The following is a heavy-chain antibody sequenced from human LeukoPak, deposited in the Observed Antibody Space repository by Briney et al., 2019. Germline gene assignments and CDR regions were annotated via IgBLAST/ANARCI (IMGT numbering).Heavy chain of an antibody. V-gene: IGHV3-74*01. CDR3: ARGHVPGSDRHWDY. J-gene: IGHJ4*02. Sequence: GGSLRLSCAVSGLTLSGYRMHWVRQAPGKGLVWVSAIETDGKSATYADSVKGRFTISRDNAKNTLNLQMNSLRVEDTAVYYCARGHVPGSDRHWDYWGQGILVTVSS. CDR1: GLTLSGYR. D-gene: IGHD3-10*01. CDR2: IETDGKSA.